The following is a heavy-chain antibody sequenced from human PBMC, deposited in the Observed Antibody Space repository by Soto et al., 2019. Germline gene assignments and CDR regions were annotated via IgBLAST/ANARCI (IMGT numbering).Heavy chain of an antibody. CDR2: IIPIFGTA. D-gene: IGHD2-2*02. CDR1: GGTFSSYA. CDR3: ARVLGYCSSTSCYIGRNYYYYYGMDV. V-gene: IGHV1-69*13. Sequence: SVKVSCKASGGTFSSYAISWVRQAPGQGLEWMGGIIPIFGTANYAQKFQGRVTITADESTSTAYMELSSLRSEDTAVYYCARVLGYCSSTSCYIGRNYYYYYGMDVWGQGTTVTVSS. J-gene: IGHJ6*02.